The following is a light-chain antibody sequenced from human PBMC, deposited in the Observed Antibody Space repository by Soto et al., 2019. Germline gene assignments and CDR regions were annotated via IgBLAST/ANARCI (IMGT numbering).Light chain of an antibody. CDR1: QSVSSF. CDR3: QQSSNWPPT. J-gene: IGKJ2*01. CDR2: DAS. V-gene: IGKV3-11*01. Sequence: EIVLTQSPATLSLSPGERATLSCRACQSVSSFLAWYQQKPGQAPRLLIYDASNRATGIPARFSGSGSGTDFTLTISSLEPEDFAVYYCQQSSNWPPTFGQGTKLEIK.